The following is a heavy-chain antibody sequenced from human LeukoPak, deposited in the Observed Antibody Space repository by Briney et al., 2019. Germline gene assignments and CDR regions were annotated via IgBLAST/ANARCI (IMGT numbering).Heavy chain of an antibody. CDR3: ARDGGGGTTSW. D-gene: IGHD1-1*01. V-gene: IGHV1-18*01. CDR1: GYTFTSYG. J-gene: IGHJ4*02. CDR2: ISAYNGNT. Sequence: ASVKVSCKASGYTFTSYGISWVRQAPGQGLEWMGWISAYNGNTNYAQKLQGRVTITTDTSTSTAYMELRNLRSDDTTAYYCARDGGGGTTSWWGQGTLVTVPS.